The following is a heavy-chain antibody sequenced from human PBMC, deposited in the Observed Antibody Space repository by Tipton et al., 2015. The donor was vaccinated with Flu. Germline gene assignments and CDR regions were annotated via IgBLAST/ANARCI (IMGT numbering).Heavy chain of an antibody. D-gene: IGHD2-2*01. CDR1: GYTFTDYY. CDR3: ARPYIPGRPVTAYDI. CDR2: ITPNSGGS. V-gene: IGHV1-2*02. Sequence: QVQLVQSGAEVKKPGASVKVSCKASGYTFTDYYIVWMRQAPGQGPECMGWITPNSGGSHNTQKFEGRVTLTRDTSIRTAYMELSRLTSDDTAVYYCARPYIPGRPVTAYDIWGQGTAVTVSS. J-gene: IGHJ3*02.